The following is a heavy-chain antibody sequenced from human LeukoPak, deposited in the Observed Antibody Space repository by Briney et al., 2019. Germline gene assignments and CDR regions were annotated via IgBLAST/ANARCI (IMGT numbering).Heavy chain of an antibody. Sequence: SXXXXXXXYXHWVRQAPGXGLXXXGWINPNSGGTKYAQKFQGRVTMTRDTSISTAYMELSRLRSEDTAGYYCXXXXXXXXXXXXXXDPWXXXXXVTVSS. V-gene: IGHV1-2*02. CDR1: XXXXXXXY. CDR2: INPNSGGT. J-gene: IGHJ5*02. CDR3: XXXXXXXXXXXXXXDP.